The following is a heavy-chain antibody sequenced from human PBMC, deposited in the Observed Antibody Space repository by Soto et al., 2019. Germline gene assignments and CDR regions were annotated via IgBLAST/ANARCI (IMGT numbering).Heavy chain of an antibody. Sequence: QVQLVQSGAEVKKPGASVKVSCKASGGSISSHAICWVRQAPGQGLEWMGGIVPSVPVTNYAQNFEGRVTVTADQSTNPVHMELTRRRVDATAVYCVAREVGAGGPDIGYYYGAMDVWGHWTPVTVSS. J-gene: IGHJ6*01. CDR1: GGSISSHA. CDR3: AREVGAGGPDIGYYYGAMDV. CDR2: IVPSVPVT. D-gene: IGHD3-22*01. V-gene: IGHV1-69*17.